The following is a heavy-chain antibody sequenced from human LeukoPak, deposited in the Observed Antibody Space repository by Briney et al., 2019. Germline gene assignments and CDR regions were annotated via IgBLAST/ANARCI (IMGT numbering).Heavy chain of an antibody. CDR3: AAYYGPGGYPLYFQH. CDR1: GGPISSYY. Sequence: SETLSLTCSVSGGPISSYYWNWIRQTPGKGLEWIGYISHSGSTNSNPSLKNRVTISIDTSTSQFSLKLSSVTAADTAVYYCAAYYGPGGYPLYFQHWDQGTLVTVSS. J-gene: IGHJ1*01. CDR2: ISHSGST. D-gene: IGHD3-10*01. V-gene: IGHV4-59*12.